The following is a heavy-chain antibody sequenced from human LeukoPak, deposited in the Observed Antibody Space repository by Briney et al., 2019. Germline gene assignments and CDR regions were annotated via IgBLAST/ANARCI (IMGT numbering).Heavy chain of an antibody. CDR1: GGTFSSYA. CDR2: IIPIFGTA. Sequence: SVKVSCKASGGTFSSYAISWVRQAPGQGLEWMGGIIPIFGTANYAQKFQGRVTITTDESTSTAYMELSSLRSEDTAVYYCERDYGSGSYLPNWFDPWGQGTLVTVSS. D-gene: IGHD3-10*01. CDR3: ERDYGSGSYLPNWFDP. J-gene: IGHJ5*02. V-gene: IGHV1-69*05.